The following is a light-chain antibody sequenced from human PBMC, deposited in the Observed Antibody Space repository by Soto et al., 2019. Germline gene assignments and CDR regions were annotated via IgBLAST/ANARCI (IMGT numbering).Light chain of an antibody. V-gene: IGKV3-15*01. J-gene: IGKJ1*01. CDR2: GAY. Sequence: EIVMTQSPATRSVSPGERATLSCRASQTVSSNLDWYQQKPGQAPRLLIYGAYTRATGIPAMFSGSGSGTEFTLTISSRRSEDFAVYYWQQYNNWPRTFGQGTKEEIK. CDR1: QTVSSN. CDR3: QQYNNWPRT.